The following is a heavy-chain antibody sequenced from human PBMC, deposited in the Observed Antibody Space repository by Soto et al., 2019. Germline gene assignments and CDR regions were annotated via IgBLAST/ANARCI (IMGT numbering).Heavy chain of an antibody. J-gene: IGHJ3*02. CDR1: GGSISGYY. D-gene: IGHD3-3*01. Sequence: SETLSLTCSVSGGSISGYYWSWIRQSPAKGLEWIGYIYYSGSTNYNPSLKNRVTISVDTSKNQFSLTLRSVTAADTAVYYCAKYDFLSGSHDALDIWGQGTKVTVSS. V-gene: IGHV4-59*01. CDR2: IYYSGST. CDR3: AKYDFLSGSHDALDI.